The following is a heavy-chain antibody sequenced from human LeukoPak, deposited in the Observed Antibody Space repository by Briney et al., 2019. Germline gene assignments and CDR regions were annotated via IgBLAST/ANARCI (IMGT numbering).Heavy chain of an antibody. Sequence: TGGSLRLSCAASGFTFSSYGMHWVRQAPGKGLEWVAFIRYDGSNKYYADSVKGRFTISRDNSKNTLYLQMNSLRAEDTAVYYCAAMVRGVIRNWFDPWGQGTLVTVSS. J-gene: IGHJ5*02. D-gene: IGHD3-10*01. CDR2: IRYDGSNK. V-gene: IGHV3-30*02. CDR1: GFTFSSYG. CDR3: AAMVRGVIRNWFDP.